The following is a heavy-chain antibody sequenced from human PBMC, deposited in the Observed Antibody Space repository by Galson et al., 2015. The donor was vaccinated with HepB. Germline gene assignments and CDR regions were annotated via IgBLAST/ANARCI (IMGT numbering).Heavy chain of an antibody. CDR2: ISGRGGST. D-gene: IGHD2-15*01. V-gene: IGHV3-23*01. CDR3: AKVMRGYCSGGSCYSFDP. Sequence: SLRLSCAASEFTFSSYAMNWFRQAPGKGLDWVSAISGRGGSTYYADSVEGRFTISRENSKNTLYLQMNSLRAEDTAVYYCAKVMRGYCSGGSCYSFDPWGQGTLVTVSS. J-gene: IGHJ5*02. CDR1: EFTFSSYA.